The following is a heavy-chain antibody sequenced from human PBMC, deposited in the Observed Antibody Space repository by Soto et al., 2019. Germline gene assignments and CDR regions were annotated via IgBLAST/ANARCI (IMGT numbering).Heavy chain of an antibody. D-gene: IGHD4-17*01. CDR3: AKGASTTVFAFNDY. V-gene: IGHV3-9*01. J-gene: IGHJ4*02. CDR1: GFTFDDYA. Sequence: EVQLVESGGGLVQPGRSLRLSCAASGFTFDDYAMHWVRQGPGKGLAWVSSISWNSGNLGYADSVKGRFTISRDNAKNSLYLQMNSLRGEDTALYYCAKGASTTVFAFNDYWGQGTLVTVSS. CDR2: ISWNSGNL.